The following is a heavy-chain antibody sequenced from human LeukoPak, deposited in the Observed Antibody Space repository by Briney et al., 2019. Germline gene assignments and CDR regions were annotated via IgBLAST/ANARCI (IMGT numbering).Heavy chain of an antibody. J-gene: IGHJ4*02. CDR1: GGSISSSSYY. CDR2: IYCSGST. CDR3: ARDLPLLRYFDWLPNLIFDY. V-gene: IGHV4-39*07. D-gene: IGHD3-9*01. Sequence: SETLSLTCTVSGGSISSSSYYWGWIRQPPGKGLEWIGSIYCSGSTYCNPSLKSRVTISVDTSKNQFSLKLSSVTAADTAVYYCARDLPLLRYFDWLPNLIFDYWGQGTLVTVSS.